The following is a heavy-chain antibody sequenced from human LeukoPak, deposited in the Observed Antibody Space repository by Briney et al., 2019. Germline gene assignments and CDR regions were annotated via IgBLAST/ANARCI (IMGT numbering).Heavy chain of an antibody. D-gene: IGHD3-10*01. J-gene: IGHJ4*02. V-gene: IGHV4-39*01. Sequence: SETLSLTCTVSGGSISSSSYYWGWIRQPPGKGLEWIGSIYYSGSTYYNPSLKSRDTISVDTSKNQFSLKLSSVTAADTAVYYCARQGGAGGRFDYWGQGTLVTVSS. CDR1: GGSISSSSYY. CDR2: IYYSGST. CDR3: ARQGGAGGRFDY.